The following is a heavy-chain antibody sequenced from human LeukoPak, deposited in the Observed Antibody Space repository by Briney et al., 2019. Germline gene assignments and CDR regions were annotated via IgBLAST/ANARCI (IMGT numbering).Heavy chain of an antibody. CDR2: ISGSGVNK. J-gene: IGHJ6*02. V-gene: IGHV3-23*01. CDR1: GFTFSRFD. D-gene: IGHD3-9*01. CDR3: AKAGAYYDILTGYYPPLYDYYGMDV. Sequence: GGSLRLSCAASGFTFSRFDMSWVRQAPGKGLERVAGISGSGVNKYYADSVKGRFTISRDNSKNTVYLQMNSLRADDTAVYYCAKAGAYYDILTGYYPPLYDYYGMDVWGQGTTVTVPS.